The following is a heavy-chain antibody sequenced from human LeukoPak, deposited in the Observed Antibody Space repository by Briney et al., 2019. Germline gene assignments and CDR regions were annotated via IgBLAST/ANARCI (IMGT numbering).Heavy chain of an antibody. CDR2: IKQGGREE. V-gene: IGHV3-7*03. D-gene: IGHD3-10*01. J-gene: IGHJ5*01. CDR3: ARDNGGWFDS. Sequence: GGSLRLSCTVSGFTVSTTLMDWVRQAPGKGLEWVANIKQGGREEKYVGSVKGRFAISRDDAKSTLYLQMDSLSGDDTAVYYCARDNGGWFDSWGRGTLVTVSS. CDR1: GFTVSTTL.